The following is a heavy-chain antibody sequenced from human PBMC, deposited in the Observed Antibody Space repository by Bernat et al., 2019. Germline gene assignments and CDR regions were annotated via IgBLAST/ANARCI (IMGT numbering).Heavy chain of an antibody. CDR3: ARAPFYGSGSYYSDYYYYYMDV. CDR1: GFTFSSYS. Sequence: EVQLVESGGGLVKPGGSLRLSCAASGFTFSSYSMNWVRQAPGEGLEWVSFISSTSRYIYYADSVKGRFTISRDNAKNSLYLQMNSLRAEDTAVYYCARAPFYGSGSYYSDYYYYYMDVWGKGTTVTASS. CDR2: ISSTSRYI. J-gene: IGHJ6*03. V-gene: IGHV3-21*01. D-gene: IGHD3-10*01.